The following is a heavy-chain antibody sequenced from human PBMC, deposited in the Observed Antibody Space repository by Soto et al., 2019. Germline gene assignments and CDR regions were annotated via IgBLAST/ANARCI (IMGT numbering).Heavy chain of an antibody. CDR2: IDPRDSYT. D-gene: IGHD2-2*01. V-gene: IGHV5-10-1*01. Sequence: CKASGFTFTSHLISWVRQMPGKGLEWMGRIDPRDSYTNYSPAFEGRLTISADKSITTAYLQWSSLQASDTAIYYCARVPSVVTPGNDYFGVDVWGQGTTVTVS. J-gene: IGHJ6*02. CDR3: ARVPSVVTPGNDYFGVDV. CDR1: GFTFTSHL.